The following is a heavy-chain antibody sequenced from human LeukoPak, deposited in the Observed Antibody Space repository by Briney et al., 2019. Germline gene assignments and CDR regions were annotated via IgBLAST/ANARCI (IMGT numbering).Heavy chain of an antibody. V-gene: IGHV3-7*01. CDR2: IKQDGSAT. CDR3: ARQRGSGCLDY. Sequence: GGPLRLSCAASRFTLSNYWMSWVRQAPGKGLEWVANIKQDGSATYYVDSVKGRFTISRDNAKNSLSLQMNSLRAEDTAVYYCARQRGSGCLDYWGQGTLVTVSS. D-gene: IGHD6-19*01. J-gene: IGHJ4*02. CDR1: RFTLSNYW.